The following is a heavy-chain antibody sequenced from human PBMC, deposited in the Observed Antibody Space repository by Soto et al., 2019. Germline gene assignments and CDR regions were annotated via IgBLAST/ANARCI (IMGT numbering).Heavy chain of an antibody. D-gene: IGHD3-22*01. CDR3: ARFDSSGYYSPYFDY. Sequence: SVKVSCKASGGTFSSYAISWVRQAPGQGLEWMGGIIPIFGTANYAQKFQGRVAITADESTSTAYMELSSLRSEDTAVYYCARFDSSGYYSPYFDYWGQGTLVTVSS. CDR1: GGTFSSYA. CDR2: IIPIFGTA. J-gene: IGHJ4*02. V-gene: IGHV1-69*13.